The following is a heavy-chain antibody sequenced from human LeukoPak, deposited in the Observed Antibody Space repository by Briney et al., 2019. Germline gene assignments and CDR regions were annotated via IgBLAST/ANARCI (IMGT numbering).Heavy chain of an antibody. CDR3: ARDGGY. J-gene: IGHJ4*02. Sequence: GGSLRLSCAASGFTFSSYWMHWARQAPGQGPVWVSRIISDGSRVSYAEDVKGRFTISSDNAKNTLYLQMNSLRAEDTAVYYCARDGGYWGQGTLVTVSS. CDR1: GFTFSSYW. CDR2: IISDGSRV. V-gene: IGHV3-74*01. D-gene: IGHD3-10*01.